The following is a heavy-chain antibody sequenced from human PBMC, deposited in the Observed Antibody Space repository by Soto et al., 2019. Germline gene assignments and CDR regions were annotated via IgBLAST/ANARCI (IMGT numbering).Heavy chain of an antibody. V-gene: IGHV1-69*02. CDR2: VNPILAMS. J-gene: IGHJ4*02. CDR1: GDTFSFYT. Sequence: QVQLVQSGAEVKKPGSSVKVSCKASGDTFSFYTLNWVRQAPGQGFEWVGRVNPILAMSSSAHKFQGRVSMFADKSTGTAYMGLRSLRSADTAVYSCATSSGSGSSPFDSWGQGPLVTVSS. D-gene: IGHD3-10*01. CDR3: ATSSGSGSSPFDS.